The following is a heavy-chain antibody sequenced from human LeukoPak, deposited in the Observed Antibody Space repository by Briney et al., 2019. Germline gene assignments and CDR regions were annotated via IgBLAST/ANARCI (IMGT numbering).Heavy chain of an antibody. J-gene: IGHJ4*02. V-gene: IGHV3-43*02. CDR1: GFTFDDYA. D-gene: IGHD6-19*01. CDR2: ISGAGGST. CDR3: AKDMSSSGWYSSDY. Sequence: GGSLRLSCAASGFTFDDYAMHWVRQAPGKGLEWVSLISGAGGSTYYADSVKGRFTISRDNSKNSLYLQMNSLRTEDTALYYCAKDMSSSGWYSSDYWGQGTLVTVSS.